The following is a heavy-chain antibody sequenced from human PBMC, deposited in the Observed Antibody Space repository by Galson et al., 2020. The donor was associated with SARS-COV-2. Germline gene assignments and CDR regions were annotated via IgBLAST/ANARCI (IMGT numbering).Heavy chain of an antibody. D-gene: IGHD6-19*01. CDR2: IYYSGST. J-gene: IGHJ4*02. CDR3: ARDTVAGKVDY. V-gene: IGHV4-59*01. CDR1: GGSISSYY. Sequence: SETLSLTCTVSGGSISSYYWTWIRQPPGKGLEWTGYIYYSGSTNYNPSLKSRVTISVDTSKNQFSLKLSSVTDADTGVYYCARDTVAGKVDYWGQGTLVTVSS.